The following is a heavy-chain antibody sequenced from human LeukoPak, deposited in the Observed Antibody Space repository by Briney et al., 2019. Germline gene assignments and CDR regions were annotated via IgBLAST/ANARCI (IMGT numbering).Heavy chain of an antibody. V-gene: IGHV3-23*01. CDR2: ISASGSAT. CDR1: GFIFSNYG. CDR3: AKANPHTIAVAGNDAFDI. D-gene: IGHD6-19*01. J-gene: IGHJ3*02. Sequence: GGSLRLSCAASGFIFSNYGMNWVRQAPGKGLEWVAAISASGSATSYADSVRGRFTISRDNSKSTTYLQMNSLRAEDTAVYYCAKANPHTIAVAGNDAFDIWGQGTMVTVSS.